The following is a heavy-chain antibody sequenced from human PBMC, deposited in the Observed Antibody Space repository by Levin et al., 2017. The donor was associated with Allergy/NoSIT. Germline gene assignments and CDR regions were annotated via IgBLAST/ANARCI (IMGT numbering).Heavy chain of an antibody. V-gene: IGHV1-2*02. D-gene: IGHD1-26*01. CDR1: GYSFTGYY. CDR2: INPNSGGT. CDR3: MTIYSGRGIY. Sequence: ASVKVSCKASGYSFTGYYMQWVRQAPGQGLEWMGWINPNSGGTNYAQKFQGRVTMTTDTSISAAYMELSRLRSDDTAVYYCMTIYSGRGIYWGQGTLVTVSS. J-gene: IGHJ4*02.